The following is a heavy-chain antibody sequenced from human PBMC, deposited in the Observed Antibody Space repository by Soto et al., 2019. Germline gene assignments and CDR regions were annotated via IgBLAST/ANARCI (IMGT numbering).Heavy chain of an antibody. Sequence: QVQLVQSGAEVKKPGSSVKVSCKASADTFNSYSLSWLRQAPGQRLEWMGGITPGFGTADYAQSFEDRLTITADDSTSTVYMEMSSLRSDDTAVYYCARSLEGTTVTNWFDPWGQGALGSVST. D-gene: IGHD4-17*01. CDR2: ITPGFGTA. CDR1: ADTFNSYS. J-gene: IGHJ5*02. CDR3: ARSLEGTTVTNWFDP. V-gene: IGHV1-69*01.